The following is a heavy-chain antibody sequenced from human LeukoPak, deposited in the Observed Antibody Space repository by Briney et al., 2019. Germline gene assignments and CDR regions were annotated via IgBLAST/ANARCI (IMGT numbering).Heavy chain of an antibody. J-gene: IGHJ5*02. V-gene: IGHV3-73*01. D-gene: IGHD1-26*01. Sequence: GGSLRLSCAASGSTFSGSAIHWVRQSSGKGLEWVGQIDKKDKGYATATAYAASVKGRFTISRDDSINTAYLQMESLKTEDTALYYCTRDSGTYNWFDPWGQGTLVTVSS. CDR3: TRDSGTYNWFDP. CDR2: IDKKDKGYATAT. CDR1: GSTFSGSA.